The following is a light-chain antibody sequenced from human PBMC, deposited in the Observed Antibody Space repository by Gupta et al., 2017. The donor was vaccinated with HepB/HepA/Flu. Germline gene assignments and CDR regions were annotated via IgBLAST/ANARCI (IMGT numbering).Light chain of an antibody. CDR3: AAWDDSLSRPV. Sequence: QSVLTQVPSASGTPGQRVSISCSGDSSNIGGNYAYWFQKVPGRAPKVLIYRNNERPSGVPDRFSGSKSGTSVSLAISGLRAEDEAEYFCAAWDDSLSRPVFGGGTRLTVL. CDR1: SSNIGGNY. CDR2: RNN. J-gene: IGLJ3*02. V-gene: IGLV1-47*01.